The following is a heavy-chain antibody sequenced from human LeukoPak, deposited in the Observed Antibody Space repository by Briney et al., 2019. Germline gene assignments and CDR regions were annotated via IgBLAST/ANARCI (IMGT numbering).Heavy chain of an antibody. J-gene: IGHJ5*02. V-gene: IGHV4-4*07. Sequence: SETLSLPCTVSGGSISSYYWSWIRQPAGKGLEWIGRIYTSGSTNYNPSLKSRVTMSVDTSKNQFSLKLSSVTAADTAVYYCARDYTHYDFWSTNWFDPWGQGTLVTVSS. CDR3: ARDYTHYDFWSTNWFDP. CDR1: GGSISSYY. D-gene: IGHD3-3*01. CDR2: IYTSGST.